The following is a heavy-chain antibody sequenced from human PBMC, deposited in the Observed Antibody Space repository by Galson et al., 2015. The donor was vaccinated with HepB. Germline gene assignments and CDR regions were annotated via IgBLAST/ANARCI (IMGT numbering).Heavy chain of an antibody. CDR3: ARDQPPPAGGVGSGGYFGYYYYYYGMDV. CDR2: INPSGGST. V-gene: IGHV1-46*01. Sequence: SVKVSCKASGYTFTSYYMHWVRQAPGQGLEWMGIINPSGGSTSYAQKFQGRVTMTRDTSTSTVYMELSSLRSEDTAVYYCARDQPPPAGGVGSGGYFGYYYYYYGMDVWGQRTTVTVAS. J-gene: IGHJ6*02. D-gene: IGHD2-8*02. CDR1: GYTFTSYY.